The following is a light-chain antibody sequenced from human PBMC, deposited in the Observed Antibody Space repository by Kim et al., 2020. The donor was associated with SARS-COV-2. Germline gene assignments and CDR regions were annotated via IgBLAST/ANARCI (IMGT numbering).Light chain of an antibody. CDR3: QVWDSNSDHPV. Sequence: SYELTQPPSVSVAPGKTASITCWGNNIGSKSVHWYQQKPGQAPVLVIYYDSDRPSGTPERFSCSNSGNTATLTISRVEAGDEADYYCQVWDSNSDHPVFGGGTQLTVL. CDR2: YDS. J-gene: IGLJ2*01. V-gene: IGLV3-21*04. CDR1: NIGSKS.